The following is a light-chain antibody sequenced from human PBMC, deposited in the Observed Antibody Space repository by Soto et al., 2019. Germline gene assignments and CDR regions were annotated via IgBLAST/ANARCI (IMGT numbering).Light chain of an antibody. Sequence: EIVKTQSPATLSVSPGERATLSCRASQSVSSNLAWYQLKPGQAPRLHIYGASARATGIPARFSGSGSGTEFTLTISSLQSGDCAVYYCHQYNNWPPMAFGQGTKVEIK. CDR3: HQYNNWPPMA. CDR2: GAS. V-gene: IGKV3-15*01. CDR1: QSVSSN. J-gene: IGKJ1*01.